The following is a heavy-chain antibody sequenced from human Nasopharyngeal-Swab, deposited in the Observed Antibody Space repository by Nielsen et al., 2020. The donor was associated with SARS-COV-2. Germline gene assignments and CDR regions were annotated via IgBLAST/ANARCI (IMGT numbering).Heavy chain of an antibody. D-gene: IGHD3-16*01. CDR3: ARLGDDYVWGSYDYGMDV. CDR2: INANSGGI. V-gene: IGHV1-2*02. J-gene: IGHJ6*02. Sequence: ASVKVSCKASGYTFTAYYMHWVRQAPGQGLEWMGWINANSGGIKYAQKFQGRVTMARDTSITTAYMEMSRLRSDDTAVYYCARLGDDYVWGSYDYGMDVWGQGTTVTVSS. CDR1: GYTFTAYY.